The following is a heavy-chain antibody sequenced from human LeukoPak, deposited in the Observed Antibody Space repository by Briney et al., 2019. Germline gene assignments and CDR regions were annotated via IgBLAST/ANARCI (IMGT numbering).Heavy chain of an antibody. J-gene: IGHJ4*02. CDR1: RFTLNSHG. Sequence: PGGSLRLSCAPSRFTLNSHGMHWVRQAPGRVLEWVAVIWYDGSNKYYADSGKGRFTISRDNSKNTLYLQMNSLRAEDTAVYYCARDGPLRFLEWLLLDYWGQGTLVTVSS. CDR2: IWYDGSNK. D-gene: IGHD3-3*01. CDR3: ARDGPLRFLEWLLLDY. V-gene: IGHV3-33*01.